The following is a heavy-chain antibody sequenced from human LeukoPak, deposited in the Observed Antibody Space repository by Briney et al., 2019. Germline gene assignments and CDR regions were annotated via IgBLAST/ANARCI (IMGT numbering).Heavy chain of an antibody. J-gene: IGHJ6*03. CDR1: GFTFSSYS. V-gene: IGHV3-33*06. D-gene: IGHD3-16*01. CDR3: AKEGDQFRGYLDA. CDR2: IWHDGSVQ. Sequence: SGGSLRLSCAASGFTFSSYSMNWVRQAPGEGLEWVAMIWHDGSVQEYADSVKGRFTISRDNSQNTLYLQMNSLRDEDTAVYYCAKEGDQFRGYLDAWGKGTAVTVSS.